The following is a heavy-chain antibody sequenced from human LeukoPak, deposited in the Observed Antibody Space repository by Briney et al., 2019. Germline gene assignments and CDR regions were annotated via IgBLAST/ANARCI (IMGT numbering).Heavy chain of an antibody. V-gene: IGHV4-61*02. D-gene: IGHD5-12*01. CDR3: ARGLSGYVVDY. Sequence: SETLSLTCTVSGDSISSGDYYWSWIRQPAGKGLEWIGRISSSGSTNYNPSLKSRVTISVNTSKNQFSLKLSSVTAADTAVYYCARGLSGYVVDYWGQGTLVTVSS. J-gene: IGHJ4*02. CDR1: GDSISSGDYY. CDR2: ISSSGST.